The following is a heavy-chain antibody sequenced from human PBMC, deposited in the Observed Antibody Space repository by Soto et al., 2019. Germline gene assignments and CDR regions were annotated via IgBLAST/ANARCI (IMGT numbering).Heavy chain of an antibody. CDR3: ARAALGYCSSTSCPIGGYSSSWSSYYYYYYYMDV. D-gene: IGHD2-2*01. Sequence: SETLSLTCTVSGGSISSSSYYWGWIRQPPGKGLEWIGSIYYSGSTYYNPSLKSRVTISVDTSKNQFSLKLSSVTAAETAVYYCARAALGYCSSTSCPIGGYSSSWSSYYYYYYYMDVWGKGTTVTVSS. CDR2: IYYSGST. CDR1: GGSISSSSYY. V-gene: IGHV4-39*01. J-gene: IGHJ6*03.